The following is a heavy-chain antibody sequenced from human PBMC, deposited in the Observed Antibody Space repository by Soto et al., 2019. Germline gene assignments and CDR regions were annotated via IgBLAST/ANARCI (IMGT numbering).Heavy chain of an antibody. Sequence: QVQLVQSGAEVKKPGSSVKVSCKASGGTFSSYTISWVRQAPGQGLEWMGRIIPILGIANYAQKFQGRVTITADKSTSTAYMELSSLRSEDTAVYYCAREGSGGSCDLDYWGQGTLVTVSS. J-gene: IGHJ4*02. CDR1: GGTFSSYT. CDR3: AREGSGGSCDLDY. D-gene: IGHD2-15*01. V-gene: IGHV1-69*08. CDR2: IIPILGIA.